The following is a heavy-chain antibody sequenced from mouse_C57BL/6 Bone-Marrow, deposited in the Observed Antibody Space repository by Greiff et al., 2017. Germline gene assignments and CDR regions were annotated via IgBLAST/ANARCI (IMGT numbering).Heavy chain of an antibody. D-gene: IGHD4-1*01. V-gene: IGHV1-19*01. J-gene: IGHJ3*01. Sequence: VQLQQSGPVLVKPGASVKMSCKASGYTFTDYYMNWVKQSHGKSLEWIGVINPYNGGTSYNQKFKGKATLTVDKSSSTAYMELNSLTSEDSAVYYCARELGRDWFAYWGQGTLVTVSA. CDR2: INPYNGGT. CDR1: GYTFTDYY. CDR3: ARELGRDWFAY.